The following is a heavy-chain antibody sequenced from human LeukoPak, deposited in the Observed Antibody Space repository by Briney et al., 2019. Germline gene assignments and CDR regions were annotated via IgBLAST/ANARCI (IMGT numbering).Heavy chain of an antibody. Sequence: SETLSLTCTVSGGSISSSSYHWGWIRQPPGKGLEWIGSIYYSGRTYYNPSLKSRVTTSVDTSKNQFSLKLSSVTAADTAVYYCARRRDYYDSSGYAFDYWGQGTLVTVSS. CDR1: GGSISSSSYH. CDR2: IYYSGRT. V-gene: IGHV4-39*01. CDR3: ARRRDYYDSSGYAFDY. J-gene: IGHJ4*02. D-gene: IGHD3-22*01.